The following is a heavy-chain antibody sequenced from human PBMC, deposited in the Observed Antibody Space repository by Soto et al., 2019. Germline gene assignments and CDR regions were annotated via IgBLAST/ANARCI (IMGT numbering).Heavy chain of an antibody. D-gene: IGHD3-22*01. Sequence: EVQLLESGGDLIQPGGSLRLSCAASGFTFNIYAMTWVRQAPGKGLEWVSAISRYGDFTYYADSVVGRFTIARDNSKNTLYLQMNRLRAEDTAVYYCAKDRYLDHDSRGYLFDNWGQGTLVTVSS. V-gene: IGHV3-23*01. CDR1: GFTFNIYA. CDR2: ISRYGDFT. J-gene: IGHJ4*02. CDR3: AKDRYLDHDSRGYLFDN.